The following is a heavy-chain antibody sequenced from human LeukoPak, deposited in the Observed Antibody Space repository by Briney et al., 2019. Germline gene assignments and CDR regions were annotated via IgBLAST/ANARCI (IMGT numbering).Heavy chain of an antibody. V-gene: IGHV1-18*01. Sequence: GASVKVSCKASGGTFSSYAISWVRQAPGQGLEWMGWISGYNGKINYAQKFQGRVTMTTDTSTSTAYLELRSLTSEDTAVYYCARRFCSSVSCYDDDAFDVWGQGTLVTVSS. CDR2: ISGYNGKI. CDR3: ARRFCSSVSCYDDDAFDV. CDR1: GGTFSSYA. D-gene: IGHD2-2*01. J-gene: IGHJ3*01.